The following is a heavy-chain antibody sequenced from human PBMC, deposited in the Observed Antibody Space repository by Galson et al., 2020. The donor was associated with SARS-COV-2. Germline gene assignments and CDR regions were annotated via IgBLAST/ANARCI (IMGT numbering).Heavy chain of an antibody. V-gene: IGHV3-23*01. CDR2: ISGSGTT. Sequence: GGSLRLSSTASGFTFSNYAMSWVRQAPGKGLEWVSSISGSGTTYYADSVKGRFTISRDNSKNTVFLKMGSLRAEDTAIYYCAKGLLTPVTTTHFSDMLPGYPGDACGLWGEGTLVTVSS. J-gene: IGHJ3*01. CDR1: GFTFSNYA. D-gene: IGHD3-9*01. CDR3: AKGLLTPVTTTHFSDMLPGYPGDACGL.